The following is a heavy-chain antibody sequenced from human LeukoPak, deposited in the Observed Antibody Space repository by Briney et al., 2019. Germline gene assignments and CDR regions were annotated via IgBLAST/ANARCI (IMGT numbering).Heavy chain of an antibody. V-gene: IGHV3-33*01. D-gene: IGHD6-19*01. CDR1: GFIFSTYG. J-gene: IGHJ4*02. Sequence: PGGSLILSCAASGFIFSTYGMHWVRQAPGKGLEWVAVIWFDGSIKYYADSVKGRFTISRDNSKNTLYLQMNSLRAEDTALYYCASAAGPFDNWGQGTLVTVSS. CDR2: IWFDGSIK. CDR3: ASAAGPFDN.